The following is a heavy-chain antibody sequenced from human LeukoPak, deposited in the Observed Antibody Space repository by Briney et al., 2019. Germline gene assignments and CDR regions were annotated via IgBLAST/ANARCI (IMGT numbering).Heavy chain of an antibody. D-gene: IGHD3-22*01. V-gene: IGHV4-59*08. CDR3: ARRLYDSSGYYYEVDALDI. CDR1: GGSISSYY. CDR2: IYYSGST. J-gene: IGHJ3*02. Sequence: SETLSLTCTVSGGSISSYYWSWIRQPPGKGLEWIGYIYYSGSTNYNPSLKSRVTISVDTSKNQFSLKLSSVTAADTAVYYCARRLYDSSGYYYEVDALDIWGQGTMVTVSS.